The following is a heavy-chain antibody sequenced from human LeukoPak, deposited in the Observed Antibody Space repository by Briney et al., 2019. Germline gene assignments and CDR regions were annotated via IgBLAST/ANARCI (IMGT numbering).Heavy chain of an antibody. CDR1: GFTFNSYA. CDR3: VKGWGSSDWDFDY. Sequence: GGSLRLSCSASGFTFNSYAMHWVRQAPGKGLEYVSAISSSGATPYYADSVKGRFTVSRDNSKNTLYLQMSSLRAEDTAVYYCVKGWGSSDWDFDYWGQGTLVTVSS. J-gene: IGHJ4*02. V-gene: IGHV3-64D*06. CDR2: ISSSGATP. D-gene: IGHD6-19*01.